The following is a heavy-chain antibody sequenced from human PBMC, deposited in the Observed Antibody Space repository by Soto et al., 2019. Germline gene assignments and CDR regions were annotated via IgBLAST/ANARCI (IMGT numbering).Heavy chain of an antibody. J-gene: IGHJ6*02. CDR2: ISANNGNT. CDR1: GYSFTSYG. D-gene: IGHD1-26*01. V-gene: IGHV1-18*01. Sequence: QVQLVQSGAEVKKLGASVKVSCRASGYSFTSYGVTWVRQAPGQGLEWMGGISANNGNTNFAQKFQGRVAMTTDTSTRTAYMELRSLRSDDTAVYYCGRVVEGAYYNYGMDVWGQGTTVTVSS. CDR3: GRVVEGAYYNYGMDV.